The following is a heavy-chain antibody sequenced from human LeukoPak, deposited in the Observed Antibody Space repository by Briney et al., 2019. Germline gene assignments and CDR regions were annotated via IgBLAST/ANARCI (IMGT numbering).Heavy chain of an antibody. CDR2: INHSGST. CDR3: ARRLYGVRGPPSS. Sequence: SETLSLTCAVYGGSFNDYYWGWIRQPPGKGLEWIGEINHSGSTKYNPSMKSRVTISVDTSKNQFSLKLSSVTAADTAVYYCARRLYGVRGPPSSWGQGTLVTVSS. J-gene: IGHJ5*02. V-gene: IGHV4-34*01. D-gene: IGHD3-10*01. CDR1: GGSFNDYY.